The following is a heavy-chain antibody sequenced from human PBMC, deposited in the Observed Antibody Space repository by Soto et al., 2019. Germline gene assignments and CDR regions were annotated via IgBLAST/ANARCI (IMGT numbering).Heavy chain of an antibody. Sequence: GGSLRLSCAASGFTFSNAWMNWVRQAPGKGLEWVGRIKSKTDGGTTDYAAPVKGRFTISRDDSKNTLYLQMNSLKTEDTAVYYCTTDPFGYFDWFPYYFDYWGQGTLVTVSS. CDR1: GFTFSNAW. V-gene: IGHV3-15*07. D-gene: IGHD3-9*01. CDR3: TTDPFGYFDWFPYYFDY. CDR2: IKSKTDGGTT. J-gene: IGHJ4*02.